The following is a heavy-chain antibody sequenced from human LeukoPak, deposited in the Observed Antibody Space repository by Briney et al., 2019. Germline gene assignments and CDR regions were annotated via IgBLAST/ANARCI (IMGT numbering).Heavy chain of an antibody. V-gene: IGHV4-34*01. CDR3: ARDAYDFWSGERDY. D-gene: IGHD3-3*01. Sequence: SETLSLTCAVNGGSFSGYYWSWIRQPPGKGLEWIGEINHSGSTNYNPSLKSRVTILVDTSKNQFSLKLSSVTAADTAVYYCARDAYDFWSGERDYWGQGTLVTVSS. J-gene: IGHJ4*02. CDR1: GGSFSGYY. CDR2: INHSGST.